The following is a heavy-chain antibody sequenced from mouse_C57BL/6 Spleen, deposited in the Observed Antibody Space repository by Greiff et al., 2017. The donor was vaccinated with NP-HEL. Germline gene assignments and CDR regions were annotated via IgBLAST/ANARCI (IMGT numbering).Heavy chain of an antibody. CDR1: GYTFTSYW. CDR3: TRWGTVVAKNFDY. V-gene: IGHV1-5*01. J-gene: IGHJ2*01. Sequence: VQLQQSGTVLARPGASVKMSCKTSGYTFTSYWMHWVKQRPGQGLEWIGAIYPGNSDTSYNQKFKGKAKLTAVTSASTAYMELSSLTNEDSAVYYCTRWGTVVAKNFDYWGQGTTLTVSS. CDR2: IYPGNSDT. D-gene: IGHD1-1*01.